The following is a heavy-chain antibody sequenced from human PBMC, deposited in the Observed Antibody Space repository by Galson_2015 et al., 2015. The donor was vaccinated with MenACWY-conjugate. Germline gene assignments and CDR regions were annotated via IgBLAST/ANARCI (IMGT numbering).Heavy chain of an antibody. CDR1: GFTFRRFG. CDR3: AKDWSVPYSTISYYFYMDV. V-gene: IGHV3-30*18. D-gene: IGHD6-13*01. Sequence: SLRLSCAASGFTFRRFGMHWVRQAPGKGLEWMAVISYDGSNESYADSVKGRFTISRDNSKNTLYLQMNSLSAYDTAVYYCAKDWSVPYSTISYYFYMDVWGKGTTVTVSS. CDR2: ISYDGSNE. J-gene: IGHJ6*03.